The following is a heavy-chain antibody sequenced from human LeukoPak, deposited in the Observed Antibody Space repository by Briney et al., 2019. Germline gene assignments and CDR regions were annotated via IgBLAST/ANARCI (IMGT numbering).Heavy chain of an antibody. J-gene: IGHJ6*03. V-gene: IGHV6-1*01. CDR2: TYYRSKWYN. CDR1: GDSVSSNSAA. CDR3: AGGYSGYDSYYYYYYMDV. Sequence: SQTLSLTCAISGDSVSSNSAAWNWIRQSPSRGLEWLVRTYYRSKWYNDYAVSVKSRITINPDTSKNQFSLQLNSVTPEDTAVYYCAGGYSGYDSYYYYYYMDVWGKGTTVTISS. D-gene: IGHD5-12*01.